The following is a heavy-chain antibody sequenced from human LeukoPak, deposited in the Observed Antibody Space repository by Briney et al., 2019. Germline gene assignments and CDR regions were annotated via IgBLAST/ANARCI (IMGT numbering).Heavy chain of an antibody. J-gene: IGHJ4*02. CDR3: AKGGGYSGDYVSAY. V-gene: IGHV3-23*01. Sequence: GGSLILSCAASGFTFSSYAMSWVRQAPGKGLEWVSAINGIGDSTHYADAVKGRFTISRDNSKNTLYLQMNGLRAADTAVYYCAKGGGYSGDYVSAYWGQGTLVTVSS. CDR1: GFTFSSYA. CDR2: INGIGDST. D-gene: IGHD4-17*01.